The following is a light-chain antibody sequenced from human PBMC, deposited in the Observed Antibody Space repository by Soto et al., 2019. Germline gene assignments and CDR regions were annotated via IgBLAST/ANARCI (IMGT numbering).Light chain of an antibody. CDR1: ESISSY. V-gene: IGKV1-39*01. Sequence: DIQMTQSPSSLSASVGDRVTITCRASESISSYLNWYQEKPWRAPKLLIYAASNLQSGDPSRFGGSGSGTDFTLTISSLQPEDSATYYFLQSYGTPWAFGQGTKVEV. J-gene: IGKJ1*01. CDR2: AAS. CDR3: LQSYGTPWA.